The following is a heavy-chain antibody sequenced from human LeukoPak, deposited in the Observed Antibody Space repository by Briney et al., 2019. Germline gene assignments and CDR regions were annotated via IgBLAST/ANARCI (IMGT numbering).Heavy chain of an antibody. V-gene: IGHV3-74*01. CDR1: GFTFSNYW. CDR3: ARVVGRAVAGSHQDGPYYYYYGMDV. D-gene: IGHD6-19*01. Sequence: PGGSLRLSCAASGFTFSNYWMHWVRQAPGKGLEWVSRINEYGTTITYADSVKGRFTISRENAKNSLYLQMNSLRAEDTAVYYCARVVGRAVAGSHQDGPYYYYYGMDVWGQGTTVTVSS. CDR2: INEYGTTI. J-gene: IGHJ6*02.